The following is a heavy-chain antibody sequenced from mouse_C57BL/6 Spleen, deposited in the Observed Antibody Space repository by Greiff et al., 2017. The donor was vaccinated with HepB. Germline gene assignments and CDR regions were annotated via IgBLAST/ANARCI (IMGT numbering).Heavy chain of an antibody. CDR1: GYTFTSYW. D-gene: IGHD2-2*01. V-gene: IGHV1-61*01. J-gene: IGHJ4*01. CDR2: IYPSDSET. Sequence: QVQLQQPGAELVRPGSSVKLSCKASGYTFTSYWMDWVKQRPGQGLEWIGNIYPSDSETHYNQKFKDKATLTVDKSSSTAYMQLSSLTSEDSAVYYCARYGYHYYAMDYWGQGTSVTVSS. CDR3: ARYGYHYYAMDY.